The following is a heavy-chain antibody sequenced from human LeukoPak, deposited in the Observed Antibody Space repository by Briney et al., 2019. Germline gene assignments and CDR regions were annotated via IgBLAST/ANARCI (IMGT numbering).Heavy chain of an antibody. CDR1: GYTFTSYG. Sequence: ASVKVSCKASGYTFTSYGISWVRQAPGQGLEWMGWISAYNGNTNYARKLQGRVTMTTDTSTSTAYMELRSLRSDDTAVYYCAREYCSSTSCYPDIWGQGTMVTVSS. CDR2: ISAYNGNT. CDR3: AREYCSSTSCYPDI. J-gene: IGHJ3*02. D-gene: IGHD2-2*01. V-gene: IGHV1-18*01.